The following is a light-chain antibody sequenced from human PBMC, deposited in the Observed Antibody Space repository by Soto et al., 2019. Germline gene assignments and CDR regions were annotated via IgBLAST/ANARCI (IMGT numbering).Light chain of an antibody. Sequence: EIVLTQSPATLSLSPGERATLSCRASQSVSSYLAWYQQKPGQAPRLLIYDASNRATGIPARFSGSGSGTDFTLTIRSLEPDDFAVYYCQQRSNRPAFGQGTKVEIK. J-gene: IGKJ1*01. CDR1: QSVSSY. V-gene: IGKV3-11*01. CDR3: QQRSNRPA. CDR2: DAS.